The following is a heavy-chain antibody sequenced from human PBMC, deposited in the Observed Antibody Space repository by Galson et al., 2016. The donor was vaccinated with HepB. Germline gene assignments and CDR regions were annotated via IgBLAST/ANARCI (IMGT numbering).Heavy chain of an antibody. J-gene: IGHJ4*02. CDR3: AKDVGYA. V-gene: IGHV3-7*04. D-gene: IGHD2-2*01. Sequence: SLRLSCAASGFIFSDHWMSWVRQAPGKGLEWVANIKPDGNNKYYVDSVKGRFSISRDNAKNSLFLQMDSLSAEDTAVYYCAKDVGYAWGQGTLVTVSS. CDR2: IKPDGNNK. CDR1: GFIFSDHW.